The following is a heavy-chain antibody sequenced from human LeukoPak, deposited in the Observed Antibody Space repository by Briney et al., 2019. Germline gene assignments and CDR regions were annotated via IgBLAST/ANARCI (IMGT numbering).Heavy chain of an antibody. V-gene: IGHV3-23*01. Sequence: GGSLRLSCAASGFTFDDYAMHWVRQAPGKGLEWVSGISGSGGSTYYADSVKGRFTISRDNSKNTLYLQMNSLRAEDTAVYYCAKRAGFSSGWYEGDAFDIWGQGTMATVSS. CDR1: GFTFDDYA. J-gene: IGHJ3*02. CDR3: AKRAGFSSGWYEGDAFDI. CDR2: ISGSGGST. D-gene: IGHD6-19*01.